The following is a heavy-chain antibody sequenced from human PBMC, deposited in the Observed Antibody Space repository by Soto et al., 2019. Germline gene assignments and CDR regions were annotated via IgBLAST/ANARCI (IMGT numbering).Heavy chain of an antibody. J-gene: IGHJ6*02. V-gene: IGHV4-59*01. Sequence: PSETLSLTCSVSGGSIRSYYWSWIRQSPENGLEWIGDFYHSGNSNYNPSLKSRVTISVDTSKNQLSLSLRSVTAADTAVYFCARISSVDPYGYVNGGLDVWGQGTTVTVSS. CDR3: ARISSVDPYGYVNGGLDV. CDR1: GGSIRSYY. CDR2: FYHSGNS. D-gene: IGHD5-18*01.